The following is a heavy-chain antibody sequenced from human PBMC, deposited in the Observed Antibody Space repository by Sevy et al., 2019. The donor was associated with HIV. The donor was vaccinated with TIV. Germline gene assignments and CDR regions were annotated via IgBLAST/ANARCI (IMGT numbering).Heavy chain of an antibody. D-gene: IGHD3-3*01. CDR3: ARRYYDFWSGYYRGTYGMDV. CDR1: GFTFSSYE. CDR2: ISNSGNTI. V-gene: IGHV3-48*03. Sequence: GGSLRLSCAASGFTFSSYEMNWVRQAPGKGLEWVSYISNSGNTIYYADSVKGRFTISRDNAKNSLYLKMNSLRAEDTAAYYCARRYYDFWSGYYRGTYGMDVWGQGTTVTVSS. J-gene: IGHJ6*02.